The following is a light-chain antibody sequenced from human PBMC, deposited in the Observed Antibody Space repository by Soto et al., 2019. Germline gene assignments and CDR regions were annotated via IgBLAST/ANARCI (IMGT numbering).Light chain of an antibody. CDR1: QSISSW. J-gene: IGKJ1*01. CDR2: DAS. Sequence: IQMTQSPSALSASVGDRVTTICRASQSISSWLAWYQQKPGKAPKLLIYDASSLESGVPSRFSGSGSGTEFTLTISSLQPDDFATYYCQQYNSYSRTFGQGTKVDIK. V-gene: IGKV1-5*02. CDR3: QQYNSYSRT.